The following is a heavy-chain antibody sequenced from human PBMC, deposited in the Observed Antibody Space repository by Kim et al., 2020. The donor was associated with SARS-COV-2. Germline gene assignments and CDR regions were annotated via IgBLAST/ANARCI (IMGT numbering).Heavy chain of an antibody. D-gene: IGHD6-13*01. CDR3: AKDRAYSSSSLDY. V-gene: IGHV3-23*01. Sequence: SADSAKGRFTISRDHSKTTLFLQMNSLRAEDTAVYYCAKDRAYSSSSLDYWGQGTLVTVSS. J-gene: IGHJ4*02.